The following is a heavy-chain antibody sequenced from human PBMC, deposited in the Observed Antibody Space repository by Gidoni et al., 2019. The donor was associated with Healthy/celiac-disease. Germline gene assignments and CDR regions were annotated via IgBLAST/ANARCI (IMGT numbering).Heavy chain of an antibody. CDR1: GGSFSGYY. Sequence: QVQLQQWGAGLLKPSETLSLTCAVYGGSFSGYYWSWIRQPPGKGLEWIGEINHSGSTNYNPSLKSRVTISVDTSKNQFSLKLSSVTAADAAVYYCARGLRYCSSTSCYTARFDYWGQGTLVTVSS. CDR2: INHSGST. D-gene: IGHD2-2*02. CDR3: ARGLRYCSSTSCYTARFDY. J-gene: IGHJ4*02. V-gene: IGHV4-34*01.